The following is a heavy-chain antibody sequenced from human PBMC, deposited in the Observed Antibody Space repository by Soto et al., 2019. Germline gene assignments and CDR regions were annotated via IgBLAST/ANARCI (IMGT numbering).Heavy chain of an antibody. Sequence: EVQLVESGGGLVQPGGSLRLSCAASGFTFSSYAMNWVRQAPGKGLEWVSFIRGSGGTIYYADSVKGRFTISRDNSKNKLYQQMNSLRDEDTAVYYCAKSPRGCSSTSWRMDYFDAWGQGTLVTVSS. CDR2: IRGSGGTI. V-gene: IGHV3-23*04. J-gene: IGHJ4*02. CDR3: AKSPRGCSSTSWRMDYFDA. CDR1: GFTFSSYA. D-gene: IGHD2-2*01.